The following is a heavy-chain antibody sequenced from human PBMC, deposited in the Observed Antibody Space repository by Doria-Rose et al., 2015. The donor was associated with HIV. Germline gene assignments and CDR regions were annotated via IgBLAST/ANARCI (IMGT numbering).Heavy chain of an antibody. CDR3: AKAPIIGPKYYFYMDV. V-gene: IGHV3-9*01. D-gene: IGHD3-3*01. CDR2: LIWDSGAK. J-gene: IGHJ6*03. Sequence: ESGGGLVQPGRSLRLSCVGSGFSFESYAMHWVRLAPVKGLEWVAGLIWDSGAKGNADSVEGRFTIYRDNDKKSVYLEVRSLRPEDTAFYYCAKAPIIGPKYYFYMDVWGKGPSVTVSS. CDR1: GFSFESYA.